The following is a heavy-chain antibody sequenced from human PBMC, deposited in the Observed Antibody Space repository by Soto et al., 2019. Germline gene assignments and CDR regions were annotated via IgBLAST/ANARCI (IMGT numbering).Heavy chain of an antibody. CDR2: INAGNGNT. CDR3: ARDVGYGLIDY. D-gene: IGHD5-18*01. CDR1: GYTFTSYA. J-gene: IGHJ4*02. Sequence: ASVKVSCKASGYTFTSYAMHWVRQAPGQRLEWMGWINAGNGNTNYAQKLQGRVTITRDTSTSTAYMELRSLRSDDTAVYYCARDVGYGLIDYWGQGTLVTVSS. V-gene: IGHV1-3*01.